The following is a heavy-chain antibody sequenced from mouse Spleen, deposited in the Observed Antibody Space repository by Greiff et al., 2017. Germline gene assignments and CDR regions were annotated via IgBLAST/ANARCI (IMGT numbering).Heavy chain of an antibody. J-gene: IGHJ4*01. Sequence: EVQLKESGPELVKPGASVKISCKASGYSFTDYNMNWVKQSNGKSLEWIGVINPNYGTTSYNQKFKGKATLTVDQSSSTAYMQLNSLTSEDSAVYYCAYGYYALYAMDYWGQGTSVTVSS. D-gene: IGHD2-3*01. CDR3: AYGYYALYAMDY. V-gene: IGHV1-39*01. CDR1: GYSFTDYN. CDR2: INPNYGTT.